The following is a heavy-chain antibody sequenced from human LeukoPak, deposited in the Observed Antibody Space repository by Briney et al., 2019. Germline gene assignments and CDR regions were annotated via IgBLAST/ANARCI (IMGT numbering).Heavy chain of an antibody. CDR1: GFTFSNYW. CDR2: INQDGSAK. CDR3: ARGGDFGVPAPLGIDAFDL. J-gene: IGHJ3*01. Sequence: GGSLRLSCTASGFTFSNYWMTWVRQAPGTGLEWVANINQDGSAKYYVDSVKGRFSISRDNAKTSLYLQMNSLRVEDTAVYYCARGGDFGVPAPLGIDAFDLWGQGAKVTVSS. D-gene: IGHD2-2*01. V-gene: IGHV3-7*01.